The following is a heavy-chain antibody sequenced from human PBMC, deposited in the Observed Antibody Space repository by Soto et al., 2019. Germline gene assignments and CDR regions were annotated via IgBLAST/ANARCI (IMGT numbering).Heavy chain of an antibody. J-gene: IGHJ6*02. D-gene: IGHD1-1*01. Sequence: QVQLVESGGGVVQPGRSLRLSCAASGFTFSSYAMHWVRQAPGKGLEWVAVISYDGSNKYYADSVKGRFTISRDNSKNXLYLQMNSLRAEDTAVYYCARDPERYADGYYGMDVWGQGTTVTVSS. CDR2: ISYDGSNK. CDR1: GFTFSSYA. V-gene: IGHV3-30-3*01. CDR3: ARDPERYADGYYGMDV.